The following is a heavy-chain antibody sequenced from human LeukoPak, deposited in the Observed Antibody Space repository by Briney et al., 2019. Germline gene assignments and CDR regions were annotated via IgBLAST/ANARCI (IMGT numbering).Heavy chain of an antibody. J-gene: IGHJ3*02. CDR3: ARRSYYYDSQDAFDI. CDR2: IYPGDSNT. V-gene: IGHV5-51*01. D-gene: IGHD3-22*01. Sequence: GESLKISCKGSGYSFTTYWIAWVRQMPGKGLEWMGIIYPGDSNTKYSPSFQGQVTISADKSISTAYLQWSSLQASDTAMFYCARRSYYYDSQDAFDIWGQETVVTVSS. CDR1: GYSFTTYW.